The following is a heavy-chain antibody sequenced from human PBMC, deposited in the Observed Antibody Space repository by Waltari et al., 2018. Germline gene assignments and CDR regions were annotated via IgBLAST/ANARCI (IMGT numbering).Heavy chain of an antibody. CDR2: IYYSGST. Sequence: QVQLQESGPGLVKPSETLSLTCTVSGGSISSYYWSWIRQPPGKGLEWIGYIYYSGSTNYNPSLKSRVTISVDTSKNQFSLKLSSVTAADTAVYYCARLKGGSGSYYNPGYFDYWGQGTLVTVSS. CDR1: GGSISSYY. J-gene: IGHJ4*02. D-gene: IGHD3-10*01. CDR3: ARLKGGSGSYYNPGYFDY. V-gene: IGHV4-59*01.